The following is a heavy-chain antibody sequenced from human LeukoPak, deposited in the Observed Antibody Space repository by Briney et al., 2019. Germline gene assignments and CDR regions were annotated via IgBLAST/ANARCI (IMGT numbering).Heavy chain of an antibody. CDR3: ARHEAGIAARPFDN. J-gene: IGHJ4*02. D-gene: IGHD6-6*01. V-gene: IGHV3-23*01. CDR2: ISGSGGGT. Sequence: PGGSLRLSCAASGFTFSSYAMSWVRQAPGKGLEWVSAISGSGGGTYYADSVKGRFTISRDNSKNTLYLQMNSLRVEDTAVYYCARHEAGIAARPFDNWGQGTLVTVSS. CDR1: GFTFSSYA.